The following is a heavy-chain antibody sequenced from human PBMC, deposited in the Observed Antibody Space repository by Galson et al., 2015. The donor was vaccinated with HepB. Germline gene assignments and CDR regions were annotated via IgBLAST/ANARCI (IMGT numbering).Heavy chain of an antibody. Sequence: SLRLSCAASGLVFSMYEMNWVHQAPGKGLEWISYISGKSGGGSATYYADSVKGRFIVSRDNDKNSLYLQMSSLRADDTGVYYCARGDSTYYLDSFDIWGQGTLVTVSS. J-gene: IGHJ3*02. V-gene: IGHV3-48*03. CDR1: GLVFSMYE. D-gene: IGHD3-22*01. CDR2: ISGKSGGGSAT. CDR3: ARGDSTYYLDSFDI.